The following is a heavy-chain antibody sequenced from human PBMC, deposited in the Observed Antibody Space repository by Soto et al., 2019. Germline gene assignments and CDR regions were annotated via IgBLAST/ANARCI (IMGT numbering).Heavy chain of an antibody. V-gene: IGHV3-53*04. D-gene: IGHD1-20*01. CDR3: ARLNWNDAFDI. Sequence: GGSLRLSCAASGFTVSSNYMNWVRQAPGKGLEWVSVIYSGGSTYYADSVKGRFTISRHNSKNTLYLQMNSLRAEDTAVDYCARLNWNDAFDIWGQGTMVTVSS. J-gene: IGHJ3*02. CDR1: GFTVSSNY. CDR2: IYSGGST.